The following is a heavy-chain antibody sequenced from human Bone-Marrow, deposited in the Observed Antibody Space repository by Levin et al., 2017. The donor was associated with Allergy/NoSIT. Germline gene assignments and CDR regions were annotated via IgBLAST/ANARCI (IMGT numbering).Heavy chain of an antibody. J-gene: IGHJ4*02. CDR2: INPLSGGT. CDR1: GYTFTDYY. Sequence: GESLKISCKASGYTFTDYYMHWVRQAPGQGLEWMGRINPLSGGTDYAQKIQGRVTMPRDTSISTAYMELSRLRSDDTAVYYCARGSAVTTWVFDYWGQGSLVTVSS. D-gene: IGHD4-17*01. V-gene: IGHV1-2*06. CDR3: ARGSAVTTWVFDY.